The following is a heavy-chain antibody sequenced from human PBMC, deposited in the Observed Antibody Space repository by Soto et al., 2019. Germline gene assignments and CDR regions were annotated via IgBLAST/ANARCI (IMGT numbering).Heavy chain of an antibody. CDR3: GTVSFMEWLYFDF. CDR2: FDPEDGET. D-gene: IGHD3-3*01. Sequence: KLDRKSAGYALTEVSVRCVLNTHRKGLEWMGGFDPEDGETIYAQKFQGRVTMTEDTSTDTTYMELSSLRSEDTAVYYCGTVSFMEWLYFDFWGQRTLVTVSS. V-gene: IGHV1-24*01. CDR1: GYALTEVS. J-gene: IGHJ4*02.